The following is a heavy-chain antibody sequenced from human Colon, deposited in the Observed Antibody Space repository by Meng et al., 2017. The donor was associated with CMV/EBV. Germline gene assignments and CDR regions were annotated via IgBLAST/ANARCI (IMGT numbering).Heavy chain of an antibody. CDR1: GFAFASYA. V-gene: IGHV3-23*01. CDR3: ARGRRYCTSDGCYIFDS. CDR2: ISGSGRVT. Sequence: GESLKISCAASGFAFASYAMNWVRQAPGKGLEWVSDISGSGRVTYYADSVKGRFTISRDNSKNTLYLQMDSLRAEDTAIYYCARGRRYCTSDGCYIFDSWGQGTLVTVSS. J-gene: IGHJ4*02. D-gene: IGHD2-2*02.